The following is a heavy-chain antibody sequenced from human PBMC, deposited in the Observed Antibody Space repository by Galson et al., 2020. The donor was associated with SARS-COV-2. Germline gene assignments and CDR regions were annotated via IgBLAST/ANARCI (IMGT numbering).Heavy chain of an antibody. J-gene: IGHJ3*02. CDR3: ARGVYQLLLGVSAFDI. CDR2: IWYDGSNK. CDR1: GFTFSSYG. Sequence: GGSLRLSCAASGFTFSSYGMHWVRQAPGKGLEWVAVIWYDGSNKYYADSVKGRFTISRDNSKNTLYLQMNSLRAEDTAVYYCARGVYQLLLGVSAFDIWGQGTMVTVSS. D-gene: IGHD2-2*01. V-gene: IGHV3-33*01.